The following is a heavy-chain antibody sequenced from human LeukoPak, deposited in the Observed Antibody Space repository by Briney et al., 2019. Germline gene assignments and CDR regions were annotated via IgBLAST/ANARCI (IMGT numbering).Heavy chain of an antibody. CDR1: GFTVSSNY. D-gene: IGHD6-6*01. Sequence: GGSLRLSCAASGFTVSSNYMSWVRQAPGKGLEWVSVIYSGGSTYYADSVKGRFTISRDNSKNTLYPQMNSLRTEDTALYYCARDLSSSSSLDYWGQGTLVTVSS. V-gene: IGHV3-66*02. CDR2: IYSGGST. J-gene: IGHJ4*02. CDR3: ARDLSSSSSLDY.